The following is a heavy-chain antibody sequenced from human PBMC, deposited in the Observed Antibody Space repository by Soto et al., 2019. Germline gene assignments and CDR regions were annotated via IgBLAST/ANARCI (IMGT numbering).Heavy chain of an antibody. CDR2: INHSGST. V-gene: IGHV4-34*01. J-gene: IGHJ4*02. CDR3: ARGTYPDDY. Sequence: PSETLSLTCAVYGGSFSGYYLSWIRQPPGKGLEWIADINHSGSTNYKPSLKPRDTISVDTSKNQFYLKLSSVTAADTAVYDCARGTYPDDYWGQGTLVTVSS. CDR1: GGSFSGYY.